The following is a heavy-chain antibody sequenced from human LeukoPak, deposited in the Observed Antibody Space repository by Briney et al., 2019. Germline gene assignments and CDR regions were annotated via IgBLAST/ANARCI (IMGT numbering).Heavy chain of an antibody. D-gene: IGHD3-9*01. CDR1: GFTFSSYG. CDR2: ISYDGSNK. Sequence: GGSLRLPCAASGFTFSSYGMHWVRQAPGKGLEWVAVISYDGSNKYYADSVKGRFTISRDNSKNTLYLQMNSLRAEDTAVYYCAKVLDSLLFDYWGQGTLVTVSS. CDR3: AKVLDSLLFDY. J-gene: IGHJ4*02. V-gene: IGHV3-30*18.